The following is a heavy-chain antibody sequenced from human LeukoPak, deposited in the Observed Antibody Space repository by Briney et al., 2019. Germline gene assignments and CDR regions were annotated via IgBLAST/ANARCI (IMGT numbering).Heavy chain of an antibody. J-gene: IGHJ4*02. CDR3: TRGHRYSTGWYYFDY. CDR2: IYSGGST. CDR1: GFTVSTNY. Sequence: PGASLRLSCAAAGFTVSTNYMSWVRQAPGEGLELGSVIYSGGSTYYADSVKGRFTISRDNSKNTLYLQMNSLRAEDTAMYYCTRGHRYSTGWYYFDYWGQGTLVTVSS. V-gene: IGHV3-53*01. D-gene: IGHD6-19*01.